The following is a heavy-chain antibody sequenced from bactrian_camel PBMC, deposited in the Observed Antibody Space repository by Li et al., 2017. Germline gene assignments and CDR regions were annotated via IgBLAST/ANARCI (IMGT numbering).Heavy chain of an antibody. CDR3: AAGQRRGSACSFFFDG. V-gene: IGHV3-3*01. J-gene: IGHJ4*01. D-gene: IGHD6*01. CDR1: GGTHFTYC. Sequence: HVQLVESGGGSVQSGGSLTLSCAASGGTHFTYCMGWFREAPGKEREGIAVFNLFGREMYSDSVKGRFTISGDYGKNTLNLQMNDLQPDDTAMYYCAAGQRRGSACSFFFDGRGQGTQVTVS. CDR2: FNLFGREM.